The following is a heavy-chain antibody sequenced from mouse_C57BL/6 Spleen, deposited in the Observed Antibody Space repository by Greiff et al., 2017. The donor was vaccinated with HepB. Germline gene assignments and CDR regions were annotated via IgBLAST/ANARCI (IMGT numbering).Heavy chain of an antibody. CDR3: ARCYGNYEGAMDY. CDR1: GYTFTSYW. CDR2: IDPSDSYH. D-gene: IGHD2-1*01. J-gene: IGHJ4*01. V-gene: IGHV1-59*01. Sequence: VQLQQPGAELVRPGTSVKLSCKASGYTFTSYWMHWVKQRPGQGLEWIGVIDPSDSYHNYNQKFKGKATLTVDTSSSTAYMQLSSLTSEDSAVYYCARCYGNYEGAMDYWGQGTSVTVSS.